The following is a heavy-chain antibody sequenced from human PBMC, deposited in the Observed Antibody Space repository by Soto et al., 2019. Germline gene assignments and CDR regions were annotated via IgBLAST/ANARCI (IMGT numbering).Heavy chain of an antibody. D-gene: IGHD3-9*01. CDR1: GGSVNNKTYY. CDR3: ARTTAVPNTLRSRYFFDF. J-gene: IGHJ4*02. CDR2: VYYSGTT. V-gene: IGHV4-61*01. Sequence: SETLSLTCSVSGGSVNNKTYYWSWIRQPPGKRLGWIGYVYYSGTTNYNPPLKSRVTIPIDMSKNQFSLRLSSVTAADTALYYCARTTAVPNTLRSRYFFDFWGQGTLVTVSS.